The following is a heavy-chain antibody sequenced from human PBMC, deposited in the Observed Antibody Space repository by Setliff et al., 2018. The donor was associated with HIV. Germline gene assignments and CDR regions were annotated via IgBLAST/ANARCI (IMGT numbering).Heavy chain of an antibody. Sequence: GGSLRLSCAASGFTFSSFEMNWVRQAPGKGLEWVSSISSSSSYIYYADSVKGRFTISRDNAKNSLYLQMNSLRGEDTAVYYCARGDFGYSYGPNDYWGQGTLVTVSS. CDR3: ARGDFGYSYGPNDY. J-gene: IGHJ4*02. D-gene: IGHD5-18*01. V-gene: IGHV3-21*01. CDR1: GFTFSSFE. CDR2: ISSSSSYI.